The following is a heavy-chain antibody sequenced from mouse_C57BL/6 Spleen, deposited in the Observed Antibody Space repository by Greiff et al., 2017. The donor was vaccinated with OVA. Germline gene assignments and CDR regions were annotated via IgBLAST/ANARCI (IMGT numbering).Heavy chain of an antibody. CDR1: GYTFTSYW. CDR2: INPSNGGT. Sequence: QVQLQQPGTELVKPGASVKLSCKASGYTFTSYWMHWVKQRPGQGLEWIGNINPSNGGTNYNEKFKSKAKLTVDKSSSTAYMQLSSLTSEDSAVYYCARSDGYYDYAMDYWGQGTSVTVSS. CDR3: ARSDGYYDYAMDY. V-gene: IGHV1-53*01. J-gene: IGHJ4*01. D-gene: IGHD2-3*01.